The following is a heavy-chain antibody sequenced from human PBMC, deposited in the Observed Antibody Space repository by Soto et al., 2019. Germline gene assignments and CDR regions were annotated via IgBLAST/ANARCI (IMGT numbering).Heavy chain of an antibody. J-gene: IGHJ3*02. CDR2: IFRDDDK. Sequence: QITLKESGPTLVKPTQTLTLTCTFSGFSLNTRGEGVGWIRQPPGKALEWLALIFRDDDKRYRPSLKSRLTIIGDTSKNHVVLIMTNMDPMDTATYYCAHHYYGVYVFDMWGQGTMVTVSA. CDR1: GFSLNTRGEG. CDR3: AHHYYGVYVFDM. D-gene: IGHD3-10*01. V-gene: IGHV2-5*02.